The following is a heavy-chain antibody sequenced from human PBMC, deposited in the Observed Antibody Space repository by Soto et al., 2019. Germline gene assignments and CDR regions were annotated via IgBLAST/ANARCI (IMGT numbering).Heavy chain of an antibody. V-gene: IGHV3-23*01. CDR2: ISDTGVDT. CDR3: AKNVTTTAFDY. CDR1: GFTFSSYA. Sequence: EVPLLESGGGLVQPGGSLRLSCADSGFTFSSYAVSWVRQAPGKGLEWVSSISDTGVDTYYGDSVKGRFTISRDNSKNTLYLQMNSLRAEDTAVYYCAKNVTTTAFDYWGQGTLVTVSS. J-gene: IGHJ4*02. D-gene: IGHD4-17*01.